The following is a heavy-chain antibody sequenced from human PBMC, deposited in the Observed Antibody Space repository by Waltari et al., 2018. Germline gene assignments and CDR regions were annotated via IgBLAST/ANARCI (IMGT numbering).Heavy chain of an antibody. V-gene: IGHV3-7*03. D-gene: IGHD3-10*01. J-gene: IGHJ6*03. Sequence: EVQLVESGGGLVQPGGSLRLSCAASEFTFSNYWMSWVRQAPGRGLEWVANIKQDGSEKYYVDSVKGRFTISRDNANNSLHLQMNSLRAEDTALYFCARARGYYYYMDVWGSGTTVTVSS. CDR2: IKQDGSEK. CDR3: ARARGYYYYMDV. CDR1: EFTFSNYW.